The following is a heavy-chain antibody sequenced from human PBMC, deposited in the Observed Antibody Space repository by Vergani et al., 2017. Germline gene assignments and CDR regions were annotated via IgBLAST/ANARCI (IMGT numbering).Heavy chain of an antibody. CDR2: ISYDGDRR. Sequence: QVHLVESGGGVVQPGRSLTLSCVASGFSFRGHGMYWVCQDPGKGLEWVAMISYDGDRRDYGDFAKGRFPISRDSSKTVYLQMNSLRVEDTAMYFCANDPSCSTAWPWFDSRGQGTLVTVSS. CDR1: GFSFRGHG. J-gene: IGHJ5*01. D-gene: IGHD2-2*01. CDR3: ANDPSCSTAWPWFDS. V-gene: IGHV3-30*18.